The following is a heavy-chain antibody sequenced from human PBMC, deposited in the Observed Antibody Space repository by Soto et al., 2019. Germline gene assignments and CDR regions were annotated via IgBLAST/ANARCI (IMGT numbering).Heavy chain of an antibody. Sequence: GGSLRLSCAASGFTFSSYWMSWVRQAPGKGLEWVANIKQDGSEKYYVDSVKGRFTISRDNAKNSLYLQMNSVRAEDTAVYYCARLPMLYSSGWYFYFLHWGQGTLVTVSS. CDR3: ARLPMLYSSGWYFYFLH. CDR2: IKQDGSEK. V-gene: IGHV3-7*01. D-gene: IGHD6-19*01. J-gene: IGHJ1*01. CDR1: GFTFSSYW.